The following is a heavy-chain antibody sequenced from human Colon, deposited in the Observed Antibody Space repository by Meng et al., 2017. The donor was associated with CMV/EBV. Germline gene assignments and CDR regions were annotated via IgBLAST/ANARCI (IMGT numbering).Heavy chain of an antibody. CDR2: IKSKTDGGTT. V-gene: IGHV3-15*01. CDR3: VPDFVRVPVSY. J-gene: IGHJ4*02. D-gene: IGHD1-14*01. Sequence: GGSLRLSCAASGFTFSNAWMSWVRQAPGKGLEWVGRIKSKTDGGTTDYAAPVKGRFTISRDNAKNSLYLQMNSLRTEDTAVYYCVPDFVRVPVSYWGQGTLVTVSS. CDR1: GFTFSNAW.